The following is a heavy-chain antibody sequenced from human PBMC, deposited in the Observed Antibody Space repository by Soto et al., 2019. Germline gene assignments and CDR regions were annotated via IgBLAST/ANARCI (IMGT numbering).Heavy chain of an antibody. V-gene: IGHV4-59*01. D-gene: IGHD3-22*01. J-gene: IGHJ3*01. CDR1: GGSISSFN. CDR3: ARDPDGDYSVSSALDV. CDR2: VYYSGFT. Sequence: QVQLQESGPGLVKPSETLSLTCMVSGGSISSFNWNCIRQPPGKGLELIGSVYYSGFTSCNPPLKRRHTISADTSKNQLSLKLRSVTAADTALYNCARDPDGDYSVSSALDVWGQGTLVTVSS.